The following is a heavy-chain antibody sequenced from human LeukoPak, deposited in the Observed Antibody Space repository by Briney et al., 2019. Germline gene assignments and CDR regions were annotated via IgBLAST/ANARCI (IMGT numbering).Heavy chain of an antibody. CDR1: GYTFTGYY. CDR2: VNPNSGGI. J-gene: IGHJ6*03. Sequence: GASVKVSCKASGYTFTGYYMHWVRQAPGQGLEWMGWVNPNSGGINYAQKFQGRVTMTRDTSISTAYMELSRLRSDDTAVYYCARDGTGSGSYYGDYYYYYYMDVWGKGTTVTISS. CDR3: ARDGTGSGSYYGDYYYYYYMDV. V-gene: IGHV1-2*02. D-gene: IGHD3-10*01.